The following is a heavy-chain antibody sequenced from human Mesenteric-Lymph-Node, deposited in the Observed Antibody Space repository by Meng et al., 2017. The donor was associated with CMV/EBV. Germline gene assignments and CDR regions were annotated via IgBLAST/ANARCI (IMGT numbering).Heavy chain of an antibody. J-gene: IGHJ6*02. V-gene: IGHV4-59*01. Sequence: SETLSLTCTVSGGSISSYYWSWSRQPPGKGLEWIGYIYYSGSTNYNPSLKSRVTISVDTSKNRFSLKLSSVTAADTAVYYCARVRRADFWSGYTSYGMDVWGQGTTVTVSS. CDR1: GGSISSYY. CDR2: IYYSGST. CDR3: ARVRRADFWSGYTSYGMDV. D-gene: IGHD3-3*01.